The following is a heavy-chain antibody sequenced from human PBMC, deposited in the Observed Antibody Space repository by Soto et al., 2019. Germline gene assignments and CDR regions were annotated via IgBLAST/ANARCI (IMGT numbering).Heavy chain of an antibody. CDR2: IRSKAHGGTT. J-gene: IGHJ5*02. V-gene: IGHV3-49*04. D-gene: IGHD3-10*01. CDR3: TFLWFGELSPAWFDP. CDR1: GFTFFDYA. Sequence: GGSLRLSCTASGFTFFDYAMIWVRQSPGKGLEWVGFIRSKAHGGTTKYAASVTGRFTISRDDSKSIAYLQMNSLKTEDTAVYYCTFLWFGELSPAWFDPWGQGTLVTVSS.